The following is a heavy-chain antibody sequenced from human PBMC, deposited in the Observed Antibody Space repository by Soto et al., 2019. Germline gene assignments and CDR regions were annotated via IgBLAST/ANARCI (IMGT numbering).Heavy chain of an antibody. CDR3: ARVSCSSTSCYVGASWFDP. J-gene: IGHJ5*02. CDR1: GGSISSYY. V-gene: IGHV4-59*01. Sequence: PSETLSLTCTVSGGSISSYYWSWIRQPPGKGLEWIGYIYYSGSTNYNPSLKSRVTISVDTSKNQFSLKLSSVTAADTAVYYCARVSCSSTSCYVGASWFDPWGQGTLVTVSS. D-gene: IGHD2-2*01. CDR2: IYYSGST.